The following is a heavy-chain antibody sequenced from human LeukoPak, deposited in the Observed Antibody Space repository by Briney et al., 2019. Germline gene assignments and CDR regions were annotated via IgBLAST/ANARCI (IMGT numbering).Heavy chain of an antibody. J-gene: IGHJ4*02. V-gene: IGHV4-34*01. CDR2: INHSGSI. CDR1: GGSFSGYY. CDR3: ARKRVYQDYYFDY. D-gene: IGHD2-8*01. Sequence: SETLSLTCAVYGGSFSGYYWSWIRQPPGKGLEWIGEINHSGSINYNPSLKSRVTISVDTSKNQFSLKLSSVTAADTAVYYCARKRVYQDYYFDYWGQGTLVTVSS.